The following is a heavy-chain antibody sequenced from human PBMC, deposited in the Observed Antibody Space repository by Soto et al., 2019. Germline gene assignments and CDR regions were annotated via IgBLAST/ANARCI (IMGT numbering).Heavy chain of an antibody. V-gene: IGHV4-59*01. CDR3: ARDFAAAGPRLGCDP. CDR1: DGSISFYY. D-gene: IGHD6-13*01. Sequence: QVQLRESGPGLVKPSETLSLPCTVSDGSISFYYWSWIRQPPGKGLEWIGYIYYTGSTNSNPSLKSRVTISLDTSKSQFSLRLSSVTAADTAVYYCARDFAAAGPRLGCDPWGPGTLVTVSS. CDR2: IYYTGST. J-gene: IGHJ5*02.